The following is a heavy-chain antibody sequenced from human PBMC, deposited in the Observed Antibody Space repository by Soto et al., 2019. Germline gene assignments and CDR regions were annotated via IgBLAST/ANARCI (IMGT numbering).Heavy chain of an antibody. D-gene: IGHD5-18*01. CDR2: VIPIFGTA. Sequence: SVKVSCKASGGTFSSYAISWVRQAPGQGLEWMGGVIPIFGTANYAQKFQGRVTITADESTSTAYMELSSLRSEDTAVYYCARVLDTAMADPYYYYYYGMDVWGQGTTVTVSS. CDR3: ARVLDTAMADPYYYYYYGMDV. V-gene: IGHV1-69*13. J-gene: IGHJ6*02. CDR1: GGTFSSYA.